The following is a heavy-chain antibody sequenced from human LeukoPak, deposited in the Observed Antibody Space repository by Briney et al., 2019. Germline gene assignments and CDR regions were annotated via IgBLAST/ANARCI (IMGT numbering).Heavy chain of an antibody. D-gene: IGHD3-16*01. CDR1: GGSFSGYY. J-gene: IGHJ4*02. V-gene: IGHV4-34*01. Sequence: PSETLSLTCAVYGGSFSGYYWSWIRQPPGKGLGWIGEINHSGSTNYNPSLKSRVTISVDTSKNQFSLKLSSVTAADTAVYYCARDRHMITFGGVVPFDYWGQGTLVTVSS. CDR2: INHSGST. CDR3: ARDRHMITFGGVVPFDY.